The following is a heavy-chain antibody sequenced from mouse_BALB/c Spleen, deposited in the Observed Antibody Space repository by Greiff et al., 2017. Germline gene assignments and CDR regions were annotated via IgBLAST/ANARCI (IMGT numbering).Heavy chain of an antibody. J-gene: IGHJ3*01. Sequence: VQLKESGPSLVKPSQTLSLTCSVTGDSITSGYWNWIRKFPGNKLEYMGYISYSGSTYYNPSLKSRISITRDTSKNQYYLQLNSVTTEDTATYYCARGDYYDYDGRFAYWGQGTLVTVSA. CDR2: ISYSGST. D-gene: IGHD2-4*01. V-gene: IGHV3-8*02. CDR3: ARGDYYDYDGRFAY. CDR1: GDSITSGY.